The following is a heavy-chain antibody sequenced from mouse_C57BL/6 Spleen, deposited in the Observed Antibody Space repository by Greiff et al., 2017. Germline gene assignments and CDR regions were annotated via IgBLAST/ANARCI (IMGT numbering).Heavy chain of an antibody. J-gene: IGHJ3*01. D-gene: IGHD2-4*01. V-gene: IGHV5-4*01. CDR3: AREYPSYYDYWGFAY. CDR2: ISDGGSYT. CDR1: GFTFSSYA. Sequence: EVQLVESGGGLVKPGGSLKLSCAASGFTFSSYAMSWVRQTPEKRLEWVATISDGGSYTYYPDNVKGRFTISRDNAKNNLYLQMSHLKSEDTAMYYCAREYPSYYDYWGFAYWGQGTLVTVSA.